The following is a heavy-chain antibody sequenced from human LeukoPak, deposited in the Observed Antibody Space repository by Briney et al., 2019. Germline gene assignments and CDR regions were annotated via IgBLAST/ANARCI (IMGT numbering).Heavy chain of an antibody. CDR3: ARDFVYSGWFDP. V-gene: IGHV3-7*01. Sequence: PGGSLRLSCAASGFTTFSSYWMSWVRQAPGKGLEWVANIKQDGSEKYYVDSVKGRFTISRDNAKNSLYLQMNSLRVEDTAVYYCARDFVYSGWFDPWGQGTLVTVSS. D-gene: IGHD2-21*01. J-gene: IGHJ5*02. CDR2: IKQDGSEK. CDR1: GFTTFSSYW.